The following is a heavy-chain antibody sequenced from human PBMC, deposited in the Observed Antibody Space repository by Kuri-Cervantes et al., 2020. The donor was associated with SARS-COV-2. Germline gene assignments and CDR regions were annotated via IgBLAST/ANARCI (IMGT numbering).Heavy chain of an antibody. Sequence: GGSLRLSCAASGFTFSSYSMNWVRQAPGKGLEWASSISSSSYIYYADSVKGRFTISRDNAKNSLYLQMNSLRAEDTAVYYCARDLKESKGMDFDYWGQGTLVTVSS. CDR2: ISSSSYI. CDR1: GFTFSSYS. CDR3: ARDLKESKGMDFDY. V-gene: IGHV3-21*01. D-gene: IGHD5-24*01. J-gene: IGHJ4*02.